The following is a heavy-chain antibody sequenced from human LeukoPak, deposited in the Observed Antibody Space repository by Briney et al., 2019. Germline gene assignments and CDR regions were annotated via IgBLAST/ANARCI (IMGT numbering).Heavy chain of an antibody. CDR3: ARGEGERDGYNYEGPFYFDY. CDR2: INHSGST. Sequence: SETLSLTCAVYGGPFSDYYWSWIRQPPGKGLEWIGKINHSGSTNCRPSLKSRVTISIDTSKNQFSLKLKSMTAADTAVYYCARGEGERDGYNYEGPFYFDYWGQGTLVTVSS. CDR1: GGPFSDYY. D-gene: IGHD5-24*01. V-gene: IGHV4-34*01. J-gene: IGHJ4*02.